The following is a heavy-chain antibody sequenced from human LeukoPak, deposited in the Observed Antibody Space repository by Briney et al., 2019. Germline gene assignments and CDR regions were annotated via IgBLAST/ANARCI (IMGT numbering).Heavy chain of an antibody. V-gene: IGHV3-30*18. Sequence: GGSLRLSCAASGFTFSSYSMNWVRQAPGKGLEWAALISYDGSNKYYADSVKGRFTISRSNSKNTLYLQMNSLRPEDTAVYYCAKDRYSSGWGAAFDIWGQGTMVTVSS. CDR2: ISYDGSNK. CDR1: GFTFSSYS. CDR3: AKDRYSSGWGAAFDI. D-gene: IGHD6-19*01. J-gene: IGHJ3*02.